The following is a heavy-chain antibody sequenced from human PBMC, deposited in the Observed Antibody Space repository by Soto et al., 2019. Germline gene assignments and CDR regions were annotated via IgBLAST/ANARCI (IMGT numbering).Heavy chain of an antibody. D-gene: IGHD4-17*01. V-gene: IGHV4-39*01. CDR3: ARHNRGYRDYFGLAFFDY. Sequence: SETLSLTCTVSGGSISSSSYYWGWIRQPPGKGLEWIGSIYYSGSTYYNPSLKSRVTISVDTSKNQFSLKLSSVTAADTAVYYCARHNRGYRDYFGLAFFDYWGQGTLVTVSS. CDR2: IYYSGST. J-gene: IGHJ4*02. CDR1: GGSISSSSYY.